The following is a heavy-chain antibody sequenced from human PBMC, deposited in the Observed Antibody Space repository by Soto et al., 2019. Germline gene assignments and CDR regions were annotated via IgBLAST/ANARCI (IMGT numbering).Heavy chain of an antibody. V-gene: IGHV1-18*01. J-gene: IGHJ4*02. Sequence: QVQLVQSGAEVKKPGASVKVSCKASGYTFSSYRISWVRQAPGQGPEWMGWIHAYNGDTKYAQKFQDRLIMTTDTSTSTAYMELRSLTSDYTAVYYCARADYGDDDYWGQGTLVTVSS. CDR1: GYTFSSYR. CDR3: ARADYGDDDY. D-gene: IGHD4-17*01. CDR2: IHAYNGDT.